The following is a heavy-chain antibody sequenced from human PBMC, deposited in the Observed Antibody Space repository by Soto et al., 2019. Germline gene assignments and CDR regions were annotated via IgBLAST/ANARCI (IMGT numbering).Heavy chain of an antibody. D-gene: IGHD2-2*01. V-gene: IGHV3-11*01. CDR3: ARGHQYFHP. CDR2: ITRSGDIM. Sequence: QVQLVESGGGLVQPGGSLRLSCAASGFTFSDYYMSWVRQAPGKGLECISYITRSGDIMYYADSVKGRFTISRDNAKNSLYLQMYSLGADDTAVYYCARGHQYFHPWGQGTLVTVSS. J-gene: IGHJ1*01. CDR1: GFTFSDYY.